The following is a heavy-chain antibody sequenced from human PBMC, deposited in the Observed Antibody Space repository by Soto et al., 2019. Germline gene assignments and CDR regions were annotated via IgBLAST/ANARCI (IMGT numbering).Heavy chain of an antibody. CDR2: IVGGSGNT. D-gene: IGHD3-16*02. CDR3: APVLSDATPYDCVWGSYRRRHY. V-gene: IGHV1-58*01. Sequence: SVKGSCKASGFTFTSSAVQWVRHARGQRLEWIGWIVGGSGNTNYAQKFQERVTITRDMSTSTADRGLSSLGAEATAVHYCAPVLSDATPYDCVWGSYRRRHYWGPATLVPVSP. J-gene: IGHJ4*02. CDR1: GFTFTSSA.